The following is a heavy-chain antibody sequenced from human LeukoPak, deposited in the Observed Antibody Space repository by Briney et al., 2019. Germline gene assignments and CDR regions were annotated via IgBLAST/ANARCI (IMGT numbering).Heavy chain of an antibody. J-gene: IGHJ5*02. D-gene: IGHD2-2*01. CDR1: GDSVSSNSVT. CDR2: TYYRSTWYN. CDR3: ARRLTQYDCFDP. Sequence: SQTLSLTCAISGDSVSSNSVTWNWIRQSPSRGLEWLGRTYYRSTWYNDYAVSVRGRITVNPDTSKNQFSLHLNSVTPEDTAVYYCARRLTQYDCFDPWGQGSLVTVSS. V-gene: IGHV6-1*01.